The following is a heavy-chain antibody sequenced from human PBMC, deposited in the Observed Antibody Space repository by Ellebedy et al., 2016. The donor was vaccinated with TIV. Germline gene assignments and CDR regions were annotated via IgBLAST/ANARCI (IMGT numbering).Heavy chain of an antibody. V-gene: IGHV2-5*08. J-gene: IGHJ4*02. CDR3: SHRTTMITFGAFDY. CDR2: LSWVEDK. CDR1: GDSISSGDYY. D-gene: IGHD3-16*01. Sequence: TLSLTCTVSGDSISSGDYYWSWIRQPPGKALEWLAPLSWVEDKPYRPSLKSRPTITRDTSKNQVVLTLTNMDPLDTATYYCSHRTTMITFGAFDYWGQGTLVTVSS.